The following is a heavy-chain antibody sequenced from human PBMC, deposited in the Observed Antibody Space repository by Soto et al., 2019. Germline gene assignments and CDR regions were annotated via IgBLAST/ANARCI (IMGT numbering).Heavy chain of an antibody. CDR1: GGSISSGNSYS. V-gene: IGHV4-30-2*01. J-gene: IGHJ5*02. CDR3: ARAVAPYLGTWFDP. Sequence: SETLSLTCAVSGGSISSGNSYSWSWIRQPPGKGLEWIGSISHTGSTSYNPSLKGRVTMSVDKSKNQFSLKLSSVTAADMAVYYCARAVAPYLGTWFDPWGQGTLVTVS. CDR2: ISHTGST. D-gene: IGHD3-16*01.